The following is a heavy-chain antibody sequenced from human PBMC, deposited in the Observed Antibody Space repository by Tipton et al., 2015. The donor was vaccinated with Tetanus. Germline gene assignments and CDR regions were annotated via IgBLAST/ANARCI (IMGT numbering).Heavy chain of an antibody. CDR2: IYYSGST. J-gene: IGHJ4*02. D-gene: IGHD2-2*01. CDR3: ARTSIPAADYCFDY. CDR1: GGSISSSTYY. Sequence: GLVKPSETLSLTCTVYGGSISSSTYYWGWLRQPPGKGMEWIGSIYYSGSTYYNPSLKSRVTISVDTSKNQFSLKLSSVTAADTAVYYCARTSIPAADYCFDYWGQGTLVTVSS. V-gene: IGHV4-39*01.